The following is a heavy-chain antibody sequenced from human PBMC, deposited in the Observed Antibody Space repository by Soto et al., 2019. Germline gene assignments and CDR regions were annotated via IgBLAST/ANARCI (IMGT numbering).Heavy chain of an antibody. J-gene: IGHJ5*02. Sequence: QITLKESGPTLVKPTQTLTLNCTFSGFSFSTSGVGVGWLRQPPGQALEWLALIYWDDDKRYSPSLKNRLTITKDTSKNQVVLTMTNMEPVDTATYFCAHRSGYYGSGTHRWLDPWGQGTLVTFSS. CDR1: GFSFSTSGVG. CDR2: IYWDDDK. CDR3: AHRSGYYGSGTHRWLDP. V-gene: IGHV2-5*02. D-gene: IGHD3-10*01.